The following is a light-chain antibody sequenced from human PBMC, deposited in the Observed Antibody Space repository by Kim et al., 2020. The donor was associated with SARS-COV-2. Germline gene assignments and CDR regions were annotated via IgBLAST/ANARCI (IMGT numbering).Light chain of an antibody. CDR1: HTISTY. J-gene: IGKJ1*01. CDR2: ATS. Sequence: SSLSASVGDRVTITCRTGHTISTYLNWYQQHPGKAPRLLIYATSTLQSGVPSRFSGSGSGTDFTLTISSLQPEDFATYYCQQSFTFGQGTKVDIK. V-gene: IGKV1-39*01. CDR3: QQSFT.